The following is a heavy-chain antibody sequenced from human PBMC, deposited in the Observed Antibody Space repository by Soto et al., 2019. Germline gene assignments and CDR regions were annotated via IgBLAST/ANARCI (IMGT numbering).Heavy chain of an antibody. CDR1: GFTFSSYS. CDR2: ISTTSSSI. CDR3: ARKGVAFDY. D-gene: IGHD3-3*01. J-gene: IGHJ4*02. V-gene: IGHV3-48*02. Sequence: GSLTLSCAASGFTFSSYSMNWVRQAPGKGLEWISYISTTSSSIYYADSVKGRFTISRDNAKNSLFLQMNSLRDEDTAVYYCARKGVAFDYWGQGALVTVSS.